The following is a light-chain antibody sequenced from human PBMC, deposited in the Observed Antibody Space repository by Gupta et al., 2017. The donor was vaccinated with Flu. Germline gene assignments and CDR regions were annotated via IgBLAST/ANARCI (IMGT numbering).Light chain of an antibody. V-gene: IGLV2-11*01. CDR3: CSYAGTFTFV. Sequence: SVTISCTGSSSDVGNYDYVSWYQQHPGKAPKLMIYGVTERPSGVPERFSGSKSGKTASLTISGLQAEDEASYYCCSYAGTFTFVFGGGTKLTVL. CDR2: GVT. J-gene: IGLJ2*01. CDR1: SSDVGNYDY.